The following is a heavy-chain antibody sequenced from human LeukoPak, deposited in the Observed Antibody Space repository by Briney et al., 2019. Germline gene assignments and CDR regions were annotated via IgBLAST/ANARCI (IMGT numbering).Heavy chain of an antibody. CDR1: GFTFSSYA. CDR2: ISYDGSNK. V-gene: IGHV3-30*04. CDR3: ARDNFCDSSGYYCYYFDY. D-gene: IGHD3-22*01. J-gene: IGHJ4*02. Sequence: HPGRSLRLSCAASGFTFSSYAMHWVRQAPGKGLEWVAVISYDGSNKYYADSVKGRFTISRDNSKNTLYLQMNSLRAEDTAVYYCARDNFCDSSGYYCYYFDYWGQGTLVTVSS.